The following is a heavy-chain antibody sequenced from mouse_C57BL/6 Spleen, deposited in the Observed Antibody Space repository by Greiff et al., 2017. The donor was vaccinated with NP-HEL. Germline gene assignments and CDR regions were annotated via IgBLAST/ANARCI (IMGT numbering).Heavy chain of an antibody. CDR3: AREGVLDY. CDR2: IDPSDSYT. V-gene: IGHV1-59*01. Sequence: VQLQQPGAELVRPGTSVKLSCKASGYTFTSSWMHWVKQRPGQGLEWIGVIDPSDSYTNSNQKFKGKATLTVDTSSRTAYMQLSSLTSEDSSVYYCAREGVLDYWGQGTSVTVSS. CDR1: GYTFTSSW. J-gene: IGHJ4*01.